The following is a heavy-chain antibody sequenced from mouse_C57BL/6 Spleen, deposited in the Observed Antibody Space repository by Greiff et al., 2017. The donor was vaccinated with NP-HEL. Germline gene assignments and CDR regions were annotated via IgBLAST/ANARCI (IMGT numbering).Heavy chain of an antibody. CDR2: LYPGDGDT. D-gene: IGHD2-1*01. CDR3: ASLYGNYEFAY. Sequence: QVQLQQSGPELFHPGASVKISCKASGYAFSSSWMNWVKQRPGKGLQWLGRLYPGDGDTNYNGKFKGKATLTADKSSSTAYMQLSSLTSEDSAVYFCASLYGNYEFAYWGQGTLVTVSA. V-gene: IGHV1-82*01. J-gene: IGHJ3*01. CDR1: GYAFSSSW.